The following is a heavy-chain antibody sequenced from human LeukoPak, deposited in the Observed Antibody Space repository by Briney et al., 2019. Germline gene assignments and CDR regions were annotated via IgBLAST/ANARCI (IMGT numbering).Heavy chain of an antibody. Sequence: SETLSLTCTVSGYSISSGYYWGWIRQPPGKGLEWIVNIYHSGSTYYSPSLKSRVTISVDTSKNQFSLKVNSVTAADTAVYYCARVGATYAFDIWGQGTMVTVSS. J-gene: IGHJ3*02. V-gene: IGHV4-38-2*02. CDR3: ARVGATYAFDI. D-gene: IGHD1-26*01. CDR2: IYHSGST. CDR1: GYSISSGYY.